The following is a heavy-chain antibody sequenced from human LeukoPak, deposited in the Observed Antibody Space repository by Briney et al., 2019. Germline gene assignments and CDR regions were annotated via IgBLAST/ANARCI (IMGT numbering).Heavy chain of an antibody. V-gene: IGHV4-34*01. CDR3: ARGRDIVVVPAANYFDY. Sequence: SETLSLTCAVYGGSFSGYYWSWIRQPPGKGLEWIGEINHSGSTNYNPSLKSRVTISVDTSKNQFSLKLSSVTAADTAVYYCARGRDIVVVPAANYFDYWGQGTLVTVSS. J-gene: IGHJ4*02. CDR1: GGSFSGYY. CDR2: INHSGST. D-gene: IGHD2-2*01.